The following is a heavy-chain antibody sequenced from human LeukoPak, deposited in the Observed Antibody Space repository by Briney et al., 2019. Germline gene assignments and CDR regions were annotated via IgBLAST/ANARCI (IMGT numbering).Heavy chain of an antibody. D-gene: IGHD2-2*01. V-gene: IGHV1-2*02. Sequence: ASVKVSCKASGYTFTGYYMHWVRQAPGQGLEWMGWINPNSGGTNYAQKFQGRVTMTRDTSISTAYMELSSLRSEDTAVYYCASFSDRKGCSSTSCPMFPRYYYYYYMDVWGKGTTVTVSS. J-gene: IGHJ6*03. CDR2: INPNSGGT. CDR1: GYTFTGYY. CDR3: ASFSDRKGCSSTSCPMFPRYYYYYYMDV.